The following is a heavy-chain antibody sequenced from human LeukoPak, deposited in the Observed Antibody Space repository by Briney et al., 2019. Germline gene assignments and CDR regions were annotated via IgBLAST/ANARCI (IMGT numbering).Heavy chain of an antibody. V-gene: IGHV1-69*05. CDR3: ARGGGGSYYRMDY. Sequence: ASVKVSCKASGGTFSSYAISWVRQAPGQGLEWMGGIIPIFGTANYAQKFQGRVTMTRNTSISTAYMELSSLRSEDTAVYYCARGGGGSYYRMDYWGQGTLVTVSS. J-gene: IGHJ4*02. CDR1: GGTFSSYA. D-gene: IGHD1-26*01. CDR2: IIPIFGTA.